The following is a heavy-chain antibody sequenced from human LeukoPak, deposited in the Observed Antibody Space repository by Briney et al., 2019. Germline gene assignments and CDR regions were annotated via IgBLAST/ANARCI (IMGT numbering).Heavy chain of an antibody. CDR2: IRQDGNDK. CDR1: EFTFSNYW. Sequence: GGSLRLSCAASEFTFSNYWMSWVRQAPGKGLEWVANIRQDGNDKKYVDSVKGRFTIPRDNAKNSLYLQMNNLRAEDTAVYYCARYYSGRCPEYHFDYWGQGTLVTVSS. CDR3: ARYYSGRCPEYHFDY. D-gene: IGHD2-15*01. V-gene: IGHV3-7*01. J-gene: IGHJ4*02.